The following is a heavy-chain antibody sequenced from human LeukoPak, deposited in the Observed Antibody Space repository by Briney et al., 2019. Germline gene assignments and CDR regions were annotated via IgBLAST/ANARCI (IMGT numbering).Heavy chain of an antibody. CDR2: INPNRGGT. CDR3: SRDRDQQLEF. J-gene: IGHJ4*02. V-gene: IGHV1-2*02. D-gene: IGHD6-13*01. CDR1: GYTLTGYY. Sequence: SVKVSCKASGYTLTGYYMHWVRQAPGQGVEWVGWINPNRGGTNYAQKLQGRVTMTRDKAISPDYLEMSRLRADEPAGSYCSRDRDQQLEFWGQGTLVT.